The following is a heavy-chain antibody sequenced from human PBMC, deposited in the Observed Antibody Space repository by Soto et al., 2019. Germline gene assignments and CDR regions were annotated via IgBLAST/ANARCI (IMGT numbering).Heavy chain of an antibody. CDR1: GFTFSSYA. CDR2: ISYDGSNK. V-gene: IGHV3-30-3*01. Sequence: GGSLRLSCAASGFTFSSYAMHWVRQAPGKGLEWVAVISYDGSNKYYADSVKGRFTISRDNSKNTLYLQMNSLRAEDTAVYYCARDVRATGDFDYWGQGTLVTVSS. CDR3: ARDVRATGDFDY. J-gene: IGHJ4*02. D-gene: IGHD1-26*01.